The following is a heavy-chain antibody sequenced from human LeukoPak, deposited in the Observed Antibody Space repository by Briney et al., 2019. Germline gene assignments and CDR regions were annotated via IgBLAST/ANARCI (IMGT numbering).Heavy chain of an antibody. Sequence: GGSLRLSCAASGFTFSTYGMHWVRQAPGKGLEWVAVISYDGSNKYYADSVKGRFTISRDNSKNTLYLQMNSLRAEDTAVYYCAKESSGGWYFDYWGQGTLVTVSS. CDR1: GFTFSTYG. V-gene: IGHV3-30*18. D-gene: IGHD6-19*01. CDR3: AKESSGGWYFDY. J-gene: IGHJ4*02. CDR2: ISYDGSNK.